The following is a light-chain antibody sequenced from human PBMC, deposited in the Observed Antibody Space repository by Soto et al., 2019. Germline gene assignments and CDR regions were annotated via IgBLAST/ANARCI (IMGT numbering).Light chain of an antibody. Sequence: QSALTQPPSASGSPGQSVTISCTGTSSDVGGYNYVSWYQQHPGKAPKLMIYEVSKRPSGVPDRFSGSKSGNTASLTVSGLQAEDEAEYYCSTYAGSNNYVLFGGGTKLTVL. CDR1: SSDVGGYNY. J-gene: IGLJ2*01. V-gene: IGLV2-8*01. CDR3: STYAGSNNYVL. CDR2: EVS.